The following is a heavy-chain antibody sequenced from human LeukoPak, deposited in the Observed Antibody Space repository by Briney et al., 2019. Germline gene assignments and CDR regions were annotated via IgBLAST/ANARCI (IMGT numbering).Heavy chain of an antibody. Sequence: ASVKVSCKASGYTFTCYHIHWVRQAPGQGLEWMGRINPYSGDTDFAKKFQGRGTMTRDTSITKAYMDLSSLTPDDTAVYFCARDQGSLTRSWYTGYWGQGTQVTVSS. D-gene: IGHD6-13*01. J-gene: IGHJ4*02. CDR1: GYTFTCYH. CDR3: ARDQGSLTRSWYTGY. CDR2: INPYSGDT. V-gene: IGHV1-2*06.